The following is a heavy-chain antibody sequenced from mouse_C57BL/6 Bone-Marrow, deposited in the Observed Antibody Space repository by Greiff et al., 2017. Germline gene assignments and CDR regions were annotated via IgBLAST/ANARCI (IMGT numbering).Heavy chain of an antibody. J-gene: IGHJ3*01. Sequence: VQLQQSGAELARPVASVKLSCKASGYTFTSYGISWVKQRTGQGLEWIGEIYPRSGNTYYNEKFKGKATLTADKSSSTAYMELRSLTSEDAAVYFCARDERGGFAYWGQGTLVTVSA. CDR1: GYTFTSYG. CDR2: IYPRSGNT. V-gene: IGHV1-81*01. CDR3: ARDERGGFAY.